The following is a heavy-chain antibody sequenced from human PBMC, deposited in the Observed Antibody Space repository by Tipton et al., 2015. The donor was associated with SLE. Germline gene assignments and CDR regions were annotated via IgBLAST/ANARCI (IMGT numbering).Heavy chain of an antibody. Sequence: SLRLSCAASGFTFSSYEMNWVRQAPGKGLEWVSYISSGGSTIYYADSVKGRFTISRENAKNSLYLQMNSLRAEDTAVYYCARESYSSSWYDYYYYMDVWGKGTTITVSS. CDR1: GFTFSSYE. J-gene: IGHJ6*03. CDR3: ARESYSSSWYDYYYYMDV. D-gene: IGHD6-13*01. CDR2: ISSGGSTI. V-gene: IGHV3-48*03.